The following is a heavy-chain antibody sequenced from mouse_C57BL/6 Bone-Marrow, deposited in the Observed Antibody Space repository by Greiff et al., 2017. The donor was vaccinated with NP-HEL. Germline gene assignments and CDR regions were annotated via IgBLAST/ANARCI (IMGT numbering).Heavy chain of an antibody. CDR3: ARLLYYYGSSYVTFAY. CDR2: IYPRSGNT. D-gene: IGHD1-1*01. V-gene: IGHV1-81*01. CDR1: GYTFTSYG. J-gene: IGHJ3*01. Sequence: QVQLQQSGAELARPGASVKLSCKASGYTFTSYGISWVKQRTGQGLEWIGEIYPRSGNTYSNEKFKGKATLTADKSSSTAYMELRSLTSEDSAVYFCARLLYYYGSSYVTFAYWGQGTLVTVSA.